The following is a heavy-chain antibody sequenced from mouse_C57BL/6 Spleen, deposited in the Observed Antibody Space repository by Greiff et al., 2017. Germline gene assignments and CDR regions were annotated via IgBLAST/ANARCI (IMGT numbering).Heavy chain of an antibody. CDR1: GYTFTDYY. CDR2: TNPNSGGT. CDR3: ARRRSNYDWCFDV. Sequence: EVQLQQSGPELVKPGASVKISCKASGYTFTDYYLNWVKQSHGKSLEWIGDTNPNSGGTSYNQQFKGKATLTVDKSSSTAYMELRSLTSEDSAVYYCARRRSNYDWCFDVWGTGTTVTVSS. D-gene: IGHD2-5*01. V-gene: IGHV1-26*01. J-gene: IGHJ1*03.